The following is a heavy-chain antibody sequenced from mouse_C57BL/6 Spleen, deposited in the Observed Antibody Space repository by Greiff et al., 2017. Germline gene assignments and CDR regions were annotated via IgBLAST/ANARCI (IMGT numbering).Heavy chain of an antibody. CDR3: ANNYYAFAY. CDR1: GFTFSDYG. Sequence: DVHLVESGGGLVKPGGSLKLSCAASGFTFSDYGMHWVRQAPEKGLEWVAYISSGSSTIYYADTVKGRFTISRDNAKNTLFLQMTSLRSEDTAMFYCANNYYAFAYWGQGTLVTVAA. D-gene: IGHD1-1*01. CDR2: ISSGSSTI. V-gene: IGHV5-17*01. J-gene: IGHJ3*01.